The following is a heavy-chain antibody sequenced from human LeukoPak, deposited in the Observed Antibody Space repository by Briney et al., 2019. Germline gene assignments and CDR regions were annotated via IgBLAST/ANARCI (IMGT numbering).Heavy chain of an antibody. V-gene: IGHV3-7*01. D-gene: IGHD2-2*01. Sequence: GGSLRLSRAASGFTFSTYSMNWVRQFPGKGLEWVANIKQDGSEKYYVDSVKGRFTISRDNAKNSLFLQMNSLKDEDTAVYYCASHSVGVLPIATFDYWGQGTLVTVSS. CDR1: GFTFSTYS. CDR3: ASHSVGVLPIATFDY. CDR2: IKQDGSEK. J-gene: IGHJ4*02.